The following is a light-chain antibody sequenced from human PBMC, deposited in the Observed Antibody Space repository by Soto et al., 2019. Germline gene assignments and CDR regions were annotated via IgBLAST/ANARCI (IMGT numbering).Light chain of an antibody. CDR3: QQYNSYSRT. J-gene: IGKJ1*01. CDR1: QSISSW. V-gene: IGKV1-5*03. Sequence: DIQMTQSPSTLSASVGDRVTITCRASQSISSWLAWYQQKPGKAPKLLIYKASSLESGVPSRFSGSGSGTEFPLTISSLQPDDFATYYCQQYNSYSRTFAQGTKVEIK. CDR2: KAS.